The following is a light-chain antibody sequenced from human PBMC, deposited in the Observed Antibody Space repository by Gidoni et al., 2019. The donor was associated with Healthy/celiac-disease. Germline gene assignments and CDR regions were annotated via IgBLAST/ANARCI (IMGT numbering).Light chain of an antibody. CDR2: DAS. Sequence: LSASVGDRVTITCQASQDISNSLNWYQQKPGKATKLLIYDASNLETGVPSRFSGSGSGTYFTFTISSLQPEDIATYYCQQYDNLPITFGQGTRLEIK. J-gene: IGKJ5*01. CDR3: QQYDNLPIT. V-gene: IGKV1-33*01. CDR1: QDISNS.